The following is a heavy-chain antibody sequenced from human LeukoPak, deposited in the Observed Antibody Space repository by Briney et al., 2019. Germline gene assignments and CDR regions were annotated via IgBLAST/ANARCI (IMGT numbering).Heavy chain of an antibody. V-gene: IGHV1-2*02. D-gene: IGHD5-24*01. CDR3: ARDDAEMATP. CDR1: GYSFTDGY. Sequence: ASVKVSCKTSGYSFTDGYMNWVRQAPGQGLEWMGWTNPNNGDTNYAQKFQGRVTMTRDTSIDTAYMELSSLRSDDTAVYYCARDDAEMATPWGQGTLLIVSS. J-gene: IGHJ5*02. CDR2: TNPNNGDT.